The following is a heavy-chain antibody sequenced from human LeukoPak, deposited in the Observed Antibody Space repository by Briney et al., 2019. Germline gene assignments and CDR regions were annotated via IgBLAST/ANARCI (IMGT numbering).Heavy chain of an antibody. J-gene: IGHJ4*02. V-gene: IGHV1-69*01. D-gene: IGHD2-15*01. CDR2: IIPIFCTA. CDR3: ARDDCSGGSCH. Sequence: ASVKVSCKASGGSFSSYAISWVRQAPGQGLEWMGGIIPIFCTANYAQKFQGRVTITADESTSTAYMELSSLRSEDTAVYYCARDDCSGGSCHWGQGTLVTVSS. CDR1: GGSFSSYA.